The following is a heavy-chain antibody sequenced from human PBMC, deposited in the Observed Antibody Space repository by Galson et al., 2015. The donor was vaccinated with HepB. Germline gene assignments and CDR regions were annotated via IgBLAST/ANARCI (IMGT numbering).Heavy chain of an antibody. CDR2: IIPIFGTA. D-gene: IGHD6-19*01. CDR1: GGTFSSYA. Sequence: SVKVSCKASGGTFSSYAISWVRQAPGQGLEWMGGIIPIFGTANYAQKFQGRVTITADTSTSTAYMELRSLRSDDTAVYYCARVVSGWYYFDYWGQGTLVTVSS. J-gene: IGHJ4*02. V-gene: IGHV1-69*06. CDR3: ARVVSGWYYFDY.